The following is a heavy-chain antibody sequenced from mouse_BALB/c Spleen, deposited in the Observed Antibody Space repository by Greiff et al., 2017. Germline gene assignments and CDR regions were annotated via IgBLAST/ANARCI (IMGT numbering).Heavy chain of an antibody. J-gene: IGHJ3*01. D-gene: IGHD2-3*01. CDR1: GFSLTSYG. V-gene: IGHV2-9*02. Sequence: VQRVESGPGLVAPSQSLSITCTVSGFSLTSYGVHWVRQPPGKGLEWLGVIWAGGSTNYNSALMSRLSISKDNSKSQVFLKMNSLQTDDTAMYYCAREGYDGYYLAYWGQGTLVTVSA. CDR3: AREGYDGYYLAY. CDR2: IWAGGST.